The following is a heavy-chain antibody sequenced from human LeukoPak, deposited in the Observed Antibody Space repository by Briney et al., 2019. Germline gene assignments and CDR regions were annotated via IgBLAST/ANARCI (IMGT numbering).Heavy chain of an antibody. CDR1: GFTFSSYD. V-gene: IGHV3-23*01. CDR3: ARDIQLST. CDR2: ISGSGGYT. Sequence: GGSLRLSCAASGFTFSSYDMIWVRQAPGKGLEWVSSISGSGGYTYYADSVRGRFTISRDNSKDTLYLQMNSLRAEDTAIYYCARDIQLSTWGLGTMVTVSS. D-gene: IGHD5-24*01. J-gene: IGHJ3*01.